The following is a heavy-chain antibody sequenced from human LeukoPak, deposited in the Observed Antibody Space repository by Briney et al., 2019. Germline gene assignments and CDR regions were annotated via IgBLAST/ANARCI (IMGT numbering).Heavy chain of an antibody. Sequence: SQTLSLTCAISGDSVSSNNAVWNWIRQSPSRGLEWLGKTYYRSKWYNDSAVSVKSRLTINPDTSKNQLSLQPSSVTPEDTAVYYCARSVVYGAYDIWGQGTMVTVSS. CDR3: ARSVVYGAYDI. CDR2: TYYRSKWYN. V-gene: IGHV6-1*01. J-gene: IGHJ3*02. CDR1: GDSVSSNNAV. D-gene: IGHD5/OR15-5a*01.